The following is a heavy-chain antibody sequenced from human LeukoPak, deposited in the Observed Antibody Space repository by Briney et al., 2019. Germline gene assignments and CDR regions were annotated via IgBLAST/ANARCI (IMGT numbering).Heavy chain of an antibody. CDR2: IKQDGSEI. D-gene: IGHD1-26*01. CDR3: TRAFSGSFDY. Sequence: GGSLRLSCAASGFTFSNYWMKWVCQAPGKGLEWVAYIKQDGSEIHYVDSVRGRFTISRDNAKNSLYLQMNSLRAEDTAVYYCTRAFSGSFDYWGQGTLVTVSS. CDR1: GFTFSNYW. V-gene: IGHV3-7*01. J-gene: IGHJ4*02.